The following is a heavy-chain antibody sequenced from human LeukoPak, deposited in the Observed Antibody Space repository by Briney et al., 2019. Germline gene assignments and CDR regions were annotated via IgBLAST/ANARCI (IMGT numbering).Heavy chain of an antibody. J-gene: IGHJ4*02. V-gene: IGHV3-23*01. CDR3: AKDFFGSSWYIGY. D-gene: IGHD6-13*01. Sequence: PGGSLRLSCAASGFTFSSYAMSWVRQAPGKGLEWVSAISGSGGSTYYADSVRGRFTISRDNSKNTLYLQMNSLRAEDTAVYYCAKDFFGSSWYIGYWGQGTLVTVSS. CDR1: GFTFSSYA. CDR2: ISGSGGST.